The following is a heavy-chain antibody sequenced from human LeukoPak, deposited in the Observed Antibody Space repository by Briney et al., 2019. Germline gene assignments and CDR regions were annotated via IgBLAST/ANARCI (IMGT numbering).Heavy chain of an antibody. D-gene: IGHD6-13*01. CDR1: GYTFTSHD. J-gene: IGHJ4*02. Sequence: ASVKVSCKVFGYTFTSHDINWVRQAPGQGLEWMGWMSTDSDDTGYAQKFQGRVSMTRDNSIDTAYMELRGLKSDDTAVYYCARGGAAAETSGFDHWGGGTLVIVSA. CDR2: MSTDSDDT. V-gene: IGHV1-8*01. CDR3: ARGGAAAETSGFDH.